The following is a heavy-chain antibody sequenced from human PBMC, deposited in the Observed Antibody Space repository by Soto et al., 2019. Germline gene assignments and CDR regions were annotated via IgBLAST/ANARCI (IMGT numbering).Heavy chain of an antibody. Sequence: QVQLVQSGAEVKKPGSSVKVSCKASGGTFSSYAISWVRQAPGQGLEWMGGIIPIFGTANYAQKFQGRVTITAKESTSTAYMELGSLRSEDPAVYYCARERGYYYGSGSYRLFDYWGQGTLVTVSS. CDR3: ARERGYYYGSGSYRLFDY. D-gene: IGHD3-10*01. CDR1: GGTFSSYA. V-gene: IGHV1-69*01. J-gene: IGHJ4*02. CDR2: IIPIFGTA.